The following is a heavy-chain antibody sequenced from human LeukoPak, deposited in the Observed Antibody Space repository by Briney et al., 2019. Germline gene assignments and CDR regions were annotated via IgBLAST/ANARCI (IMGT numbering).Heavy chain of an antibody. CDR2: IIPIFGTA. D-gene: IGHD3-10*01. Sequence: SSVKVSCKASRGTFSSYAISWVRPAPRQGLEWMGGIIPIFGTANYAHKFQGTVTITADESTSTAYMELDSLRHGEPAFYFRSRGLPNGSGSYIYYYMDVWGKGTTVTISS. CDR1: RGTFSSYA. V-gene: IGHV1-69*13. CDR3: SRGLPNGSGSYIYYYMDV. J-gene: IGHJ6*03.